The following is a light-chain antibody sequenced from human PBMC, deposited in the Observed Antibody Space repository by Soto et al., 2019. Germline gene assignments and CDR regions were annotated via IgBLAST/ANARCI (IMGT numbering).Light chain of an antibody. Sequence: AIRMTQSPSAFSASTGDRVTITCRASQGISSYLAWYQQKPGKAPKLLIYAASTLQSGVPSRFSGSGSGTDFTLTISFLQSEDFATYYCQQYYSYPYTLGQGTKLEIK. J-gene: IGKJ2*01. CDR2: AAS. CDR3: QQYYSYPYT. CDR1: QGISSY. V-gene: IGKV1-8*01.